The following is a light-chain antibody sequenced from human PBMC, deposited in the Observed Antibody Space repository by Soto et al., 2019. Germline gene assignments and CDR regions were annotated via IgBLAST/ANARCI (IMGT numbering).Light chain of an antibody. V-gene: IGKV3-15*01. CDR3: QQYNHWPWT. J-gene: IGKJ1*01. CDR2: AAP. CDR1: QRVRHH. Sequence: EVVMTQSPGTRSVSPGDTATRSCSATQRVRHHFPWHQQTPPQAPRLLIYAAPPRATGIPVRFSGSGSETEFTLTIRSLQSEDSALYYCQQYNHWPWTFGQGTQVDIK.